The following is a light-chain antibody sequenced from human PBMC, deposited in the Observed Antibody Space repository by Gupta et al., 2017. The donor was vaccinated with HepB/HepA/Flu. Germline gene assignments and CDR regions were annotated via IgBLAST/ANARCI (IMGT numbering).Light chain of an antibody. J-gene: IGKJ1*01. Sequence: EIVLTQSPTTLSLSPGERATLSCRASQSISTYLAWYQQKPGQAPRLLIYEASNRATGVPARFSGSGSGTDFTLSISSREQEDFAVYYCQQRSNWPPWTFGQGTXVEIK. CDR3: QQRSNWPPWT. V-gene: IGKV3-11*01. CDR1: QSISTY. CDR2: EAS.